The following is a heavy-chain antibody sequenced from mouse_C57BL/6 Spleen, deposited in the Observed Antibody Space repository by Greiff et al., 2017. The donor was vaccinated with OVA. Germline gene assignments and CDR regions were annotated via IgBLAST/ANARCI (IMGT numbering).Heavy chain of an antibody. D-gene: IGHD2-5*01. J-gene: IGHJ4*01. CDR3: ARSYYSKIYAMDY. CDR2: ISDGGSYT. Sequence: EVQLVESGGGLVKPGGSLKLSCAASGFTFSSYAMSWVRQTPEKRLEWVATISDGGSYTYYPDNVKGRFTISRDNAKNNLYLQMSHLKSEDTAMYYCARSYYSKIYAMDYWGQGTSVTVSS. V-gene: IGHV5-4*01. CDR1: GFTFSSYA.